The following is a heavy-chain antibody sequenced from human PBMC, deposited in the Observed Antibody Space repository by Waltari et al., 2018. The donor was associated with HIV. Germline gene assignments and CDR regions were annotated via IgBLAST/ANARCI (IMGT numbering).Heavy chain of an antibody. J-gene: IGHJ4*02. Sequence: QVQLQQWGAGLLKPSETLPLTCAVYGGSFSGYYWSWIRQPPGKGLAWIGEINHSGSTNYNPSLKSRVTISVDTSKNQFSLKLSSVTAADTAVYYCARDTTMIVVVIREGYFDYWGQGTLVTVSS. V-gene: IGHV4-34*01. CDR3: ARDTTMIVVVIREGYFDY. CDR1: GGSFSGYY. D-gene: IGHD3-22*01. CDR2: INHSGST.